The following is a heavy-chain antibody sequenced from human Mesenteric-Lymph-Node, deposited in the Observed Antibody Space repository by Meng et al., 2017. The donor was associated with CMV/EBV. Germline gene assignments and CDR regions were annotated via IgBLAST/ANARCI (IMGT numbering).Heavy chain of an antibody. CDR3: AKDLADPNCSSTSCYSLDY. J-gene: IGHJ4*02. CDR1: GFTFDDYT. V-gene: IGHV3-43*01. D-gene: IGHD2-2*02. Sequence: GGSLRLSCAASGFTFDDYTMHWVRQAPGKGLEWVSLISWDGGSTYYADSVKGRFTISRDNSKNSLYLQMNSLRTEDTALYYCAKDLADPNCSSTSCYSLDYWGQGTLVIVSS. CDR2: ISWDGGST.